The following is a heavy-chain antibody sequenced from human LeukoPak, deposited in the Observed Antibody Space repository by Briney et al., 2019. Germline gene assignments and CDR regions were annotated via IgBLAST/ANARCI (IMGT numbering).Heavy chain of an antibody. J-gene: IGHJ4*02. D-gene: IGHD3-10*01. CDR3: AKRPHGSGSYYFDY. Sequence: PGGSLRLSCAASGFTFSSYAMSWVRQAPGKGLEWVSAISGSGGSTHYADSVKGRFTISRDNSKNTLYLQMNSLRAEDTAVYYCAKRPHGSGSYYFDYWGQGTLVTVSS. V-gene: IGHV3-23*01. CDR1: GFTFSSYA. CDR2: ISGSGGST.